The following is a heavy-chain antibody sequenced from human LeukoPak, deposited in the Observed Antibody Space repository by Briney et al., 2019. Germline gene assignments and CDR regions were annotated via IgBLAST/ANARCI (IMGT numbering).Heavy chain of an antibody. D-gene: IGHD3-22*01. CDR2: IYYSGST. V-gene: IGHV4-61*01. Sequence: SETLSLTCSVSGGSITNSTYFWGWIRQPPGKGLEWIGYIYYSGSTNYNPSLKSRVTISVDTSKNQFSLKLSSVTAADTAVYYCARDRKYYYDSSWWFDPWGQGTLVTVSS. J-gene: IGHJ5*02. CDR1: GGSITNSTYF. CDR3: ARDRKYYYDSSWWFDP.